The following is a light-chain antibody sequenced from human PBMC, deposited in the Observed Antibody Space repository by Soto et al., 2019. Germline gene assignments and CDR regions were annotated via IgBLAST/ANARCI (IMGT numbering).Light chain of an antibody. V-gene: IGLV1-40*01. Sequence: QSVLTQPPSVSGAPGQRVTISCTGSSSNIGAGYDVHWYQQLPGTAPKVLIYGNTNRPSGVPDRFSGSKSGTSASQAITGLRAEDEADYYCQSYDSSLSGSVFGGGTKLTVL. J-gene: IGLJ2*01. CDR1: SSNIGAGYD. CDR3: QSYDSSLSGSV. CDR2: GNT.